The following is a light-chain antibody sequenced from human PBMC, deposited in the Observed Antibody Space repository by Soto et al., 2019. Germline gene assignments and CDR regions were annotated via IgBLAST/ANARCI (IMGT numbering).Light chain of an antibody. CDR3: SSYSGTNTVV. Sequence: QSVLTQPPSASGSPGQSVTISCTGTSSDVGGYNYVCWYQQYPGKAPRLIISEVYKRPSGVPDRFSGSKSGNTASLTVSGLQAEDEADYYCSSYSGTNTVVFGGGTKLTVL. CDR2: EVY. J-gene: IGLJ2*01. CDR1: SSDVGGYNY. V-gene: IGLV2-8*01.